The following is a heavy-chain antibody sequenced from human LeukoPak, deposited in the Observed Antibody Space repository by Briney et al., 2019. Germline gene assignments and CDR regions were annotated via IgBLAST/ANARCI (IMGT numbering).Heavy chain of an antibody. D-gene: IGHD3-22*01. V-gene: IGHV1-2*02. CDR2: IDPHSGGT. J-gene: IGHJ3*02. CDR3: AREYYDTSGRKYPFDI. CDR1: GYTFTDYY. Sequence: ASVKVSCKASGYTFTDYYMSWVRQAPGQGLEWMGWIDPHSGGTKYAQKSQGRDTMTRDTSISTAYVELSRLRSDDTAVYYCAREYYDTSGRKYPFDIWGQGTMVTVSS.